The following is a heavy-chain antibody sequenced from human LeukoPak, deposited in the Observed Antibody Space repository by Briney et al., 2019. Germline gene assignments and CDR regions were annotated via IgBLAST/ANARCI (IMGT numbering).Heavy chain of an antibody. CDR3: AREASVGATGYFDY. V-gene: IGHV3-7*01. Sequence: WGSLRLSCAASGFTFSGYWMSWVRQAPGKGLEWVANITPDGNEKYYVDSVKGRFTISRDNAKNSLYLQMNSLRAEDTAVYYCAREASVGATGYFDYWGQGTLVTVSS. D-gene: IGHD1-26*01. CDR2: ITPDGNEK. CDR1: GFTFSGYW. J-gene: IGHJ4*02.